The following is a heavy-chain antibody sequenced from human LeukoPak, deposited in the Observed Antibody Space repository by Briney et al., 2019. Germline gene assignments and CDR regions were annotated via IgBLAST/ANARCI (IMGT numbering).Heavy chain of an antibody. Sequence: GGSLRLSCAASGFTFSSYSMNWVRQAPGKGLEWVSYISSSGSTIYYADSVKGRFTISRDNAKNSLYLQMNSLRAEDTAVYYCASGLSTMISYWGQGTLVTVSS. CDR1: GFTFSSYS. D-gene: IGHD3-22*01. CDR3: ASGLSTMISY. J-gene: IGHJ4*02. V-gene: IGHV3-48*04. CDR2: ISSSGSTI.